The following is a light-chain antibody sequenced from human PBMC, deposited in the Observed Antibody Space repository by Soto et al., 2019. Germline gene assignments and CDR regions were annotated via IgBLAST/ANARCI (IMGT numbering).Light chain of an antibody. CDR3: QHYNSYSEA. CDR2: DAS. Sequence: DIQMTQSTSSLSASVGDRVTITCRASQSISSYLNWYQQKPGKAPKLLIYDASSLESGVPSRFSGSGSGTEFTLTISSLQPDDFATYYCQHYNSYSEAFGQGTKVDI. J-gene: IGKJ1*01. CDR1: QSISSY. V-gene: IGKV1-5*01.